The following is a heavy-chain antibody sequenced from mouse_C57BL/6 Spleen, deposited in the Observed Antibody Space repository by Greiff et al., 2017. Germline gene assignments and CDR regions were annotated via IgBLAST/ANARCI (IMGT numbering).Heavy chain of an antibody. V-gene: IGHV2-2*01. Sequence: QVQLQQSGPGLVQPSQSLSITCTVSGFSLTSYGVHWVRQSPGKGLEWLGVIWSGGSTDYNAAFISRLSISKDNSKSQVFFKMNSLQADDTAINYWARNTRTGWFAYWGQGTLVTVSA. CDR3: ARNTRTGWFAY. CDR2: IWSGGST. CDR1: GFSLTSYG. J-gene: IGHJ3*01. D-gene: IGHD3-1*01.